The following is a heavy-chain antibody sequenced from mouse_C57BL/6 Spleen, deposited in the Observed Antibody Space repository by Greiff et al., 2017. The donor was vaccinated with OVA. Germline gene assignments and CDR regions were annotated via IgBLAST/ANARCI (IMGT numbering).Heavy chain of an antibody. J-gene: IGHJ2*01. Sequence: EVKLMESGEGLVKPGGSLKLSCAASGFTFSSYAMSWVRQTPEKRLEWVAYISSGGDYIYYADTVKGRFTISRDNARNTLYLQMSRLKAEDTAMNDCTRDRHGSSFFDYWGQGTTLTVSS. D-gene: IGHD1-1*01. CDR2: ISSGGDYI. CDR1: GFTFSSYA. CDR3: TRDRHGSSFFDY. V-gene: IGHV5-9-1*02.